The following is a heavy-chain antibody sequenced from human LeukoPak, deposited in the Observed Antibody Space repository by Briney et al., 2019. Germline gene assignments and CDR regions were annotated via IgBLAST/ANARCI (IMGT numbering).Heavy chain of an antibody. CDR3: AKDGAFDY. J-gene: IGHJ4*02. CDR2: IRYDGSDK. CDR1: GFSFSTYG. V-gene: IGHV3-30*02. Sequence: GGSLRLSCAASGFSFSTYGMRWFRQPPGKGLEWVACIRYDGSDKYYVESVRGRFTISRDNSKNTLYLQMNSLRAEDTAVYYCAKDGAFDYWGQGTLVTVSS.